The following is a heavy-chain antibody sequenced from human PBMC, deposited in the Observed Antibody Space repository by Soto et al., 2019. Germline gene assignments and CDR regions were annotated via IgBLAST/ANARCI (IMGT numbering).Heavy chain of an antibody. J-gene: IGHJ6*02. V-gene: IGHV3-48*02. CDR2: ISGRSSAI. D-gene: IGHD2-15*01. CDR3: ARCARSSYYNYYAMDV. CDR1: GFTFSTYS. Sequence: EVQLVESGGGLVQPGGSLRLSCAASGFTFSTYSLTWVRQAPGKGLEWVSYISGRSSAIYYADSVKGRFTISRDNAKNSLYLQMNSLRDEDAAVYYCARCARSSYYNYYAMDVWGQGTTVTVSS.